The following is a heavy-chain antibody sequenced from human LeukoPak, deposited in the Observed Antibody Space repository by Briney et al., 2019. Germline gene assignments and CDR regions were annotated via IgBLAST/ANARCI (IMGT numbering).Heavy chain of an antibody. CDR3: AKGSSGYFADL. J-gene: IGHJ5*02. V-gene: IGHV3-23*02. Sequence: PGGSLRLSCAASGFTFNNYGLIWVRQAPGKGLEWVAAISNDGGGTMYGGFVEGRFTISRDNSKNTLFLQMNSLRAEGTALYYCAKGSSGYFADLWGQGTLVTVSS. D-gene: IGHD3-22*01. CDR2: ISNDGGGT. CDR1: GFTFNNYG.